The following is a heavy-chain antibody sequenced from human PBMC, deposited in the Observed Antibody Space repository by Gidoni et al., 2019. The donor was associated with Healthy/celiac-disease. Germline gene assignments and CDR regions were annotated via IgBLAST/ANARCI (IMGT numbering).Heavy chain of an antibody. CDR3: AKVYYYDSSGYDFDY. D-gene: IGHD3-22*01. CDR1: GYTFADYA. V-gene: IGHV3-43*02. J-gene: IGHJ4*02. Sequence: EVQLVESGGGVVQPGGSMRLSCAASGYTFADYAMHWVRQAPWKGLDWVSLISGDGGSTYYADSVKGRFTISRDNSKNSLYLQMNSLRTEDTALYYCAKVYYYDSSGYDFDYWGQGTLVTVSS. CDR2: ISGDGGST.